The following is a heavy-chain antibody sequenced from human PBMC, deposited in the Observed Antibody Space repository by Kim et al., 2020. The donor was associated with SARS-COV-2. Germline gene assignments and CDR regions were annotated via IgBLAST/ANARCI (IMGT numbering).Heavy chain of an antibody. CDR3: ARDPDIPLSNSAPFDY. J-gene: IGHJ4*02. Sequence: GGSLRLSCEASGFTFSSFTIDWVRQAPGKGLEWVSSISSSGTYIYYADSVKGRFTISRDNAKDFVYLQMNSLSAEDTAVYYCARDPDIPLSNSAPFDYWGQGTLVTVSS. CDR1: GFTFSSFT. V-gene: IGHV3-21*01. D-gene: IGHD6-6*01. CDR2: ISSSGTYI.